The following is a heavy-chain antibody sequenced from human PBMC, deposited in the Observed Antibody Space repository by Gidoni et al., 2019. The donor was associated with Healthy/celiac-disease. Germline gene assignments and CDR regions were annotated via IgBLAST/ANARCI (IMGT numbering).Heavy chain of an antibody. V-gene: IGHV3-48*03. J-gene: IGHJ4*02. Sequence: EVQLVESGGGLVQPGGSLRLSCSAAGLPFRSYEMTWVRQAPGKGLEWVSYISSSGSTIYYADSVKGRFTISRDNAKNSLYLQMNSLRAEDTAVYYCAREAGYSSGWYYDDYWGQGTLVTVSS. CDR3: AREAGYSSGWYYDDY. CDR2: ISSSGSTI. CDR1: GLPFRSYE. D-gene: IGHD6-19*01.